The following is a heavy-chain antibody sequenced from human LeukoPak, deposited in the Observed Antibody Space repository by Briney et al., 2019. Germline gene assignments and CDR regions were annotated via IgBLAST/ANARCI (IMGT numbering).Heavy chain of an antibody. Sequence: PSETLSLTCTVSGASMSIYYWTWIRQVPGKGLEWIGNVYYSGSTGYNPSLMGRATISIDTSKNTFSLKVTSMTAADTAVYFCAKGGSYYDGDYWGQGTLVTVSS. D-gene: IGHD1-26*01. CDR1: GASMSIYY. CDR2: VYYSGST. V-gene: IGHV4-59*03. J-gene: IGHJ4*02. CDR3: AKGGSYYDGDY.